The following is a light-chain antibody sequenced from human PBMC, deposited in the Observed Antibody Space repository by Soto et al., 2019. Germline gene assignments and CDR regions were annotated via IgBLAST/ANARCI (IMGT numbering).Light chain of an antibody. CDR3: PQDDSFPLT. Sequence: DIQMTQSPSSVSASVEDRVTITCRASQDVGTWLAWYQQKPGKAPKLLIYSASSLQSGVPSRFSGSGSGTDFTLTISSLPPEDFATYYCPQDDSFPLTFGGGTKVDIK. V-gene: IGKV1-12*01. J-gene: IGKJ4*01. CDR1: QDVGTW. CDR2: SAS.